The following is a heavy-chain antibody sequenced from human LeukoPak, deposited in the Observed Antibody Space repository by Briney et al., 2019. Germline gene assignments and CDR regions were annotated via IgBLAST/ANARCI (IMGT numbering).Heavy chain of an antibody. J-gene: IGHJ5*02. CDR2: MNPNSGNT. Sequence: ASVKVSCKASGYTFTSFDINWVRPATGQGLEWMGWMNPNSGNTGYAQKFQGRVTMTRNTSITTAYMELSSLRSEDTAVYYCARSAARRAVGYWFDPWGQGILVTVSS. V-gene: IGHV1-8*01. CDR3: ARSAARRAVGYWFDP. D-gene: IGHD6-6*01. CDR1: GYTFTSFD.